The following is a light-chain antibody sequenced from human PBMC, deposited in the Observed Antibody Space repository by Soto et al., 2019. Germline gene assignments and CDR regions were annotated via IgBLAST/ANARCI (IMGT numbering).Light chain of an antibody. J-gene: IGKJ1*01. V-gene: IGKV1-39*01. Sequence: DIQMTQSPSSLSASVGDRVTIACRASQSISNYLNWYQQKPGKAPKLLIYAIFSLQSGVPSRFSGSGSGTDFTLTISSLQPEDFATYYCQQSYSTPRTFGQGTKVEIK. CDR2: AIF. CDR3: QQSYSTPRT. CDR1: QSISNY.